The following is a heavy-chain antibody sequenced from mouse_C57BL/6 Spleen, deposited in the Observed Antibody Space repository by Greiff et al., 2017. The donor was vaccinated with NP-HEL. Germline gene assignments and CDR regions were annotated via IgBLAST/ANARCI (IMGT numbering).Heavy chain of an antibody. CDR1: GYAFSSSW. D-gene: IGHD1-1*01. CDR3: ARSSSSYFYFDY. Sequence: VQLQQSGPELVKPGASVKISCKASGYAFSSSWMNWVKQRPGKGLEWIGRIYPGDGDTNYNGKFKGKATLTADKSSSTAYMQLSSLTSEDSAVYFCARSSSSYFYFDYWGQGTTLTVSS. CDR2: IYPGDGDT. J-gene: IGHJ2*01. V-gene: IGHV1-82*01.